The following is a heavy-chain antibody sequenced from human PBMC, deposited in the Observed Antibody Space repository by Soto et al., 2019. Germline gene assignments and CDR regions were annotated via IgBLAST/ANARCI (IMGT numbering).Heavy chain of an antibody. Sequence: SETLSLTCTVSGGSISSGGYYWSCIRQHPGKGLEWIGYIYYSGSTYYNPSLKSRVTISVDTSKNQFSLKLSSVTAADTAVYYCARAPGEGAFDIWGQGTMVT. V-gene: IGHV4-31*03. CDR1: GGSISSGGYY. CDR2: IYYSGST. J-gene: IGHJ3*02. CDR3: ARAPGEGAFDI.